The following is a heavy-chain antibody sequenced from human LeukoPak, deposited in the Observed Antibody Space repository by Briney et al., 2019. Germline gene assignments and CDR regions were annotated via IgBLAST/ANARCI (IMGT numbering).Heavy chain of an antibody. V-gene: IGHV1-3*01. CDR1: GYTFTSYA. CDR2: INAGNGNT. D-gene: IGHD2-2*01. Sequence: ASVKVSCKASGYTFTSYAMHWVRQAPGQRLEWMGWINAGNGNTKYSQKFQGRVTITRDTSASTAYMELSSLRSEDTAVYHCARDWGAVPAASWFDPWGQGTLVTVSS. J-gene: IGHJ5*02. CDR3: ARDWGAVPAASWFDP.